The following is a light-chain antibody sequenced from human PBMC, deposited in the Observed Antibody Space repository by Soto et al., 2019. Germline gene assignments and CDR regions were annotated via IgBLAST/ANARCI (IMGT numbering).Light chain of an antibody. CDR1: QSVSSSY. CDR3: QQYGSPRT. V-gene: IGKV3-20*01. Sequence: EIVWTQSPGTLSLSPGERATLSCRASQSVSSSYLAWYQQKPGQAPRLLIYGASSRATGIPDRFSGSGSGTDFTLTISRLEPEDFAVYYCQQYGSPRTFGGGTKVDIK. CDR2: GAS. J-gene: IGKJ4*01.